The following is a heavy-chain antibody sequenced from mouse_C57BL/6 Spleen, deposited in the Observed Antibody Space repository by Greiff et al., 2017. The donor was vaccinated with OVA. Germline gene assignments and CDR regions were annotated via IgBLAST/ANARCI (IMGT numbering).Heavy chain of an antibody. CDR3: VRHNLDGWYFDV. V-gene: IGHV10-1*01. CDR2: IRSKSNNYAT. Sequence: EVKLVESGGGLVQPKGSLKLSCAASGFSFNTYAMNWVRQAPGKGLEWVARIRSKSNNYATYYADSVKDRFTISRDDSESMLYLQMNNLKTEDTAMYYCVRHNLDGWYFDVWGTGTTVTVSS. D-gene: IGHD4-1*01. J-gene: IGHJ1*03. CDR1: GFSFNTYA.